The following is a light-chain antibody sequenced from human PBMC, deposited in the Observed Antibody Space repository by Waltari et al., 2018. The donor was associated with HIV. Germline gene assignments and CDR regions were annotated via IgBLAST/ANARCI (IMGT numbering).Light chain of an antibody. Sequence: DIVMTQTPLSFPVSLGQPASISCRSSQTLVPSDGNTYLTWLQQRPGQPPRLLIYMISNRFAGVPDRFSGSGAGTDFTLKIRRVEAEDVGIYYCMQATQFPHTFGQGTKLEIK. CDR2: MIS. J-gene: IGKJ2*01. CDR1: QTLVPSDGNTY. CDR3: MQATQFPHT. V-gene: IGKV2-24*01.